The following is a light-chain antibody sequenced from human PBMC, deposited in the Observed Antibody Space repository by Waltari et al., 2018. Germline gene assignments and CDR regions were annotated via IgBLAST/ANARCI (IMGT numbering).Light chain of an antibody. Sequence: QLVLTQSPSASASLGASVRLTCTLSSGHSSNVIAWHQQQPEKGPRYLMRVNSDGSHSTGDEIPDRCSGSSSGAERYLTISSLQSEDEADYYCQTGGHGTWVFGGGTKLTVL. V-gene: IGLV4-69*01. J-gene: IGLJ3*02. CDR3: QTGGHGTWV. CDR2: VNSDGSH. CDR1: SGHSSNV.